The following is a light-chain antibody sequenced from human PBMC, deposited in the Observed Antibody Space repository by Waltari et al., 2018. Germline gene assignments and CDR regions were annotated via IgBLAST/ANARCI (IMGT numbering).Light chain of an antibody. CDR2: RNN. CDR3: SAWDSSLNTWL. V-gene: IGLV10-54*04. Sequence: QPALTQPPPVSTGLRQTATLTSTANSNNIGNERAEWLQQHHGHPPKLLTYRNNNLPSGISERFSASRSGNTASLTISGLQSEDEADYYCSAWDSSLNTWLFGGGTKLTVL. CDR1: SNNIGNER. J-gene: IGLJ3*02.